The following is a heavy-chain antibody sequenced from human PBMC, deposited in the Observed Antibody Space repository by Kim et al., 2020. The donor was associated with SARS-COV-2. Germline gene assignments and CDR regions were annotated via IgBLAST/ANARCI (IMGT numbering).Heavy chain of an antibody. D-gene: IGHD3-10*01. J-gene: IGHJ5*02. V-gene: IGHV3-53*04. CDR3: ARVVLLWFEELQQNWFDP. CDR1: GFTVSSNY. CDR2: IYSGGST. Sequence: GGSLRLSCAASGFTVSSNYMSWVRQAPGKGLEWVSVIYSGGSTYYADSVKGRFTISRHNSKNTLYLQMNSLRAEDTAVYYCARVVLLWFEELQQNWFDPWGQGTLVTVSS.